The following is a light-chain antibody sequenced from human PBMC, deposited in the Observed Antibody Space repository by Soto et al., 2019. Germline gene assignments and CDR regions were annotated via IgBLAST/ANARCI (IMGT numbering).Light chain of an antibody. V-gene: IGKV1-12*01. CDR1: RDIKTS. CDR2: DAS. Sequence: DIQMTQSPSSVSASVGDRVTITCRASRDIKTSLAWYQQRPGKGPELLIYDASTLQSGVHSRISGSGSGTEFTLTISRLQPEDFATFYCQQINSFPPTFGGGTKVAI. J-gene: IGKJ4*01. CDR3: QQINSFPPT.